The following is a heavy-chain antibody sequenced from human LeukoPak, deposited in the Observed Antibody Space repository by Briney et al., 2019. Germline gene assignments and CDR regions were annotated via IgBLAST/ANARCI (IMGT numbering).Heavy chain of an antibody. Sequence: SETLSLTCAVYGGSFSGYYWSWIRQPPGKGLEWIGEINHSGSTNYNPSLKSRVTISVDTSKNQFSLKLSSVTAADTAVYYCARVYYYCSGSYSWFDPWGQGTLVTVSS. J-gene: IGHJ5*02. CDR3: ARVYYYCSGSYSWFDP. CDR2: INHSGST. CDR1: GGSFSGYY. V-gene: IGHV4-34*01. D-gene: IGHD3-10*01.